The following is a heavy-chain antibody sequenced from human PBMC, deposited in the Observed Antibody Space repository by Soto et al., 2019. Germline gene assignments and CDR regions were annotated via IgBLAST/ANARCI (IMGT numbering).Heavy chain of an antibody. Sequence: EVQLVESGGGLVKPGGSLRLSCAASGFTFSSYSMNWVRQAPGKGLEWVSSISSSSSYIYYADSVKGRFTISRDNAKNSLYLQMNSLRAEDTAVYYCARPYYYDSSGYYFPYYYYGMDVWGQGTTVTVSS. J-gene: IGHJ6*02. CDR1: GFTFSSYS. CDR3: ARPYYYDSSGYYFPYYYYGMDV. D-gene: IGHD3-22*01. V-gene: IGHV3-21*01. CDR2: ISSSSSYI.